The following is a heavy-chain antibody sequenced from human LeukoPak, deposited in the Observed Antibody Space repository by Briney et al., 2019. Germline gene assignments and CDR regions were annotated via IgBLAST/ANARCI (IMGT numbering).Heavy chain of an antibody. J-gene: IGHJ6*02. CDR3: AGSTVTTWGGMDV. D-gene: IGHD4-17*01. V-gene: IGHV3-30*19. CDR1: GLTFRSYG. CDR2: ISDDGNNK. Sequence: PGRSLRLSCAASGLTFRSYGMDWVRQAPGKGLEWVAVISDDGNNKYCAASVKGRFTIARDNSKNTLYQQMNRQRADDTAVYYCAGSTVTTWGGMDVWGQGTTVTVSS.